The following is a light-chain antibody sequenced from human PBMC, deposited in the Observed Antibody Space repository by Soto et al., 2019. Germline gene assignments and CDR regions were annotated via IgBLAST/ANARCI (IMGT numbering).Light chain of an antibody. CDR1: QSVISNY. J-gene: IGKJ5*01. CDR3: QQYGSSPT. CDR2: GAS. V-gene: IGKV3-20*01. Sequence: EIVLSQSPGTLSLSTGERATLSCRASQSVISNYLAWYQKKPGQAPRLLIYGASSRATGIPDRFSGSASGTDFTLTISRLEPEDFAVYYCQQYGSSPTFGQGTRLEIK.